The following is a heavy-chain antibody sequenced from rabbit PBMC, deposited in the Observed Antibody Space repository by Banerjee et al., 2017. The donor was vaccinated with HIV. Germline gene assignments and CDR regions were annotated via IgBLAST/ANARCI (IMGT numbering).Heavy chain of an antibody. CDR2: IHAGSTTTT. Sequence: GASLTLTCTASGFSFNDNYWICWVRQAPGKGLEWIACIHAGSTTTTYYASWAKGRFTISRTSSTTVTLQMTSLTAADTATYFCARDLAGVIGWNFGLWGPGTLVTVS. J-gene: IGHJ4*01. CDR1: GFSFNDNYW. D-gene: IGHD4-1*01. CDR3: ARDLAGVIGWNFGL. V-gene: IGHV1S45*01.